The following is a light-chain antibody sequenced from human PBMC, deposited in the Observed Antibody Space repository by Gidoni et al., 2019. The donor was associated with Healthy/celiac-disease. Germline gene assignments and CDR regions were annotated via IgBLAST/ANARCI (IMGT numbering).Light chain of an antibody. V-gene: IGKV3D-15*01. Sequence: EIVITQSPATLSVSPGERATLSCRASQSVSSNLAWYQQKPGQAPRLLIYGASTRATGIPARVSGSGSGTEFTLTISSLQSEDFAVYYCQQYNNWPSLTFGGGTKVEIK. CDR1: QSVSSN. J-gene: IGKJ4*01. CDR3: QQYNNWPSLT. CDR2: GAS.